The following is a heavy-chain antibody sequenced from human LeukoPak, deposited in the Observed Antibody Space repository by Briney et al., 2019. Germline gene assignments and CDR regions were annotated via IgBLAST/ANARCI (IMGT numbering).Heavy chain of an antibody. J-gene: IGHJ4*02. CDR1: GYTFNSYG. V-gene: IGHV1-18*01. CDR3: AREVAVADWDY. CDR2: ISAYKGNT. Sequence: ASVKVSCKASGYTFNSYGISWVRQAPGQGLEWMGWISAYKGNTNYAQKFQGRVTMTTDTSTSTAYMELSRLRSDDTAVYYCAREVAVADWDYWGQGTLVTVSS. D-gene: IGHD6-19*01.